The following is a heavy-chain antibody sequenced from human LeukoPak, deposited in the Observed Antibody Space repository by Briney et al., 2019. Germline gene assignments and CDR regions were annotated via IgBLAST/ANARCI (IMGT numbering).Heavy chain of an antibody. Sequence: GASVKVSCKASGYTFTSYYMHWVRQAPGQGLEWMRIINPSGGSASYAQKFQGRVTMTRDTSTSTVYMELSSLRSEDTAVYYCARSSGRSPNRDYMDVWGKGTTVTISS. J-gene: IGHJ6*03. D-gene: IGHD3-10*01. CDR2: INPSGGSA. CDR1: GYTFTSYY. CDR3: ARSSGRSPNRDYMDV. V-gene: IGHV1-46*01.